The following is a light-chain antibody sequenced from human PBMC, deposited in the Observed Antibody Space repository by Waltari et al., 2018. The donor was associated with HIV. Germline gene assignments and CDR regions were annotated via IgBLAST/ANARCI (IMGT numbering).Light chain of an antibody. CDR1: NSTIGHKY. CDR2: DNN. Sequence: QSVLTQPPSLSAAPGQKVTISSSCSNSTIGHKYVSWYQQPPGTAPKLLIYDNNKRPSGMPDRFSGSKSGTSATLGITGLQTGDEADYYCGSWDSSLSGVVFGGGTKLTVL. J-gene: IGLJ2*01. V-gene: IGLV1-51*01. CDR3: GSWDSSLSGVV.